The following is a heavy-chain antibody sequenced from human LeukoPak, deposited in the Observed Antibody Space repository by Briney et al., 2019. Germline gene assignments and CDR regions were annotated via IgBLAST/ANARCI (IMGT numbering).Heavy chain of an antibody. CDR1: GGSFSSYY. CDR2: IYYSGST. J-gene: IGHJ6*02. CDR3: ARDMRRPYDFWSGYYTGYYGMDV. V-gene: IGHV4-59*01. D-gene: IGHD3-3*01. Sequence: SETLSLTCAVYGGSFSSYYWSWIRQPPGKGLEWIGYIYYSGSTNYNPSLKSRVTISVDTSKNQFSLKLSSVTAADTAVYYCARDMRRPYDFWSGYYTGYYGMDVWGQGTTVTVSS.